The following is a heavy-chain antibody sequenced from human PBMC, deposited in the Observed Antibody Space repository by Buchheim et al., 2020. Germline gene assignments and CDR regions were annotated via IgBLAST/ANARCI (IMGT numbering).Heavy chain of an antibody. CDR2: ISSSSSYT. J-gene: IGHJ4*02. D-gene: IGHD2-2*01. CDR3: ARVYGCSSTSCSRAHFDY. Sequence: QVQLVESGGGLVKPGGSLRLSCAASGFTFSDYYMSWIRQAPGKGLEWVSYISSSSSYTNYADSVKGRFTISRENAKNSLYLQMNSLRAEDTAVYYCARVYGCSSTSCSRAHFDYWGQGTL. V-gene: IGHV3-11*05. CDR1: GFTFSDYY.